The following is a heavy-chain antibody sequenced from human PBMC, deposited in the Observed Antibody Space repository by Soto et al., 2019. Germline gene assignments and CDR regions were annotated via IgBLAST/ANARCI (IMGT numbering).Heavy chain of an antibody. CDR1: GYTFTGYY. V-gene: IGHV1-2*02. CDR2: INPNSGGT. Sequence: RASVKVSCKASGYTFTGYYMHWVRQAPGQGLEWMGWINPNSGGTNYAQKFQGRVTMTRDTSISTACMELSRLRSDDTAVYYCARDRGYSSSWFWYNWFDPWGQGTLVTVSS. D-gene: IGHD6-13*01. J-gene: IGHJ5*02. CDR3: ARDRGYSSSWFWYNWFDP.